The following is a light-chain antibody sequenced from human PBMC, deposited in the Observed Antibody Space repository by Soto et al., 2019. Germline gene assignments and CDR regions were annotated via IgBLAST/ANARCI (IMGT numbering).Light chain of an antibody. V-gene: IGLV2-14*01. J-gene: IGLJ2*01. CDR1: SSDVGGYNY. CDR3: SSYTSSSVV. CDR2: DVS. Sequence: QSALTQPASVSGSPGQSITISCTGTSSDVGGYNYVSWYQQHPCNAPKLMIYDVSNRPSGVSNRFSGSTSGNTASLTISGLQAEDAADYYFSSYTSSSVVFGVGTKLTV.